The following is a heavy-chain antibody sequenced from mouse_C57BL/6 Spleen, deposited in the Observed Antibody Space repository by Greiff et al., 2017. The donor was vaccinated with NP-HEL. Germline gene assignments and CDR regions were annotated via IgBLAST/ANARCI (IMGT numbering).Heavy chain of an antibody. Sequence: QVHVKQPGAELVKPGASVKMSCKASGYTFTSYWITWVKQRPGQGLEWIGDLYPGSGSTNYNEKFKSKATLTVDTSSSTAYMQLSSLTSEDSAVYYCALITTVVATPFAYWGQGTLVTVSA. D-gene: IGHD1-1*01. V-gene: IGHV1-55*01. CDR3: ALITTVVATPFAY. CDR2: LYPGSGST. CDR1: GYTFTSYW. J-gene: IGHJ3*01.